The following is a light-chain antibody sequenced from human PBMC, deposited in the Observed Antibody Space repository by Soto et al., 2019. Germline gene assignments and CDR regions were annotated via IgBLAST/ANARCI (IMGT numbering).Light chain of an antibody. CDR1: QSVSSN. CDR2: DAS. J-gene: IGKJ1*01. CDR3: QQYNNRPET. Sequence: EIVMTQSPATLSVSPGERATLSCRASQSVSSNLAWYQQKPGQAPRLLIYDASTRATAIPARFSGSGSGTEFTLTISSLQSEDFAVYYCQQYNNRPETFGQGTKVEIK. V-gene: IGKV3-15*01.